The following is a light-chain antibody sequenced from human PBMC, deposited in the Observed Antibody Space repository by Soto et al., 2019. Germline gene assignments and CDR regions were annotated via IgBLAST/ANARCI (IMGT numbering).Light chain of an antibody. Sequence: QSVLTQPPSVSGAPGQRVTISCTGSGYNIGSNYDVHWYQVLPGSAPKLLISGNNNRPSGVPDRFSASKSGSTATLAVTGLQAEDEADYYCQSYDRSLTAALFGTGPKVNVL. V-gene: IGLV1-40*01. J-gene: IGLJ1*01. CDR1: GYNIGSNYD. CDR2: GNN. CDR3: QSYDRSLTAAL.